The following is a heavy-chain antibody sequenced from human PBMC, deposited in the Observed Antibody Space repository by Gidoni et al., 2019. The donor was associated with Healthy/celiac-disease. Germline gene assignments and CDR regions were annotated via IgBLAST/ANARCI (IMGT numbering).Heavy chain of an antibody. J-gene: IGHJ5*02. D-gene: IGHD5-12*01. V-gene: IGHV2-26*01. CDR1: GFSLSNARMG. CDR2: IFSNDEK. Sequence: QVTLQESGPVLVKPTETLTLTCTASGFSLSNARMGVRWIRQPPGKPLEWLAHIFSNDEKSYSTTLKSRLTISKDTSKSQVVLTMTNMNPVDTATYYCARLRRMATRNNWFDPWGQGTLVTVSS. CDR3: ARLRRMATRNNWFDP.